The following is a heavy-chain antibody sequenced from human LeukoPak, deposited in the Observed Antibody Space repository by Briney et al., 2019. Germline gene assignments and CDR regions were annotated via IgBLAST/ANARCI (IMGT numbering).Heavy chain of an antibody. CDR2: INPNSGGT. Sequence: GASVKVSCKASGYTFTSYYMHWVRQAPGQGLERVGWINPNSGGTNYAQKFQGRVTMTRDTSISTAYMELSRLRSDDTAVYYCARDVSIAVAASDYWGQGTLVTVSS. J-gene: IGHJ4*02. CDR3: ARDVSIAVAASDY. D-gene: IGHD6-19*01. V-gene: IGHV1-2*02. CDR1: GYTFTSYY.